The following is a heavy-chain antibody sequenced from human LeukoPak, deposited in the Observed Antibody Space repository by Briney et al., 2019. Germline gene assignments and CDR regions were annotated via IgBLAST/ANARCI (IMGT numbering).Heavy chain of an antibody. D-gene: IGHD6-19*01. V-gene: IGHV1-69*05. CDR3: ASIPAVAGKGESNC. CDR2: IIPIFGTA. J-gene: IGHJ4*02. Sequence: SVKVSCKASGGTFSSYAISWVRQAPGQGLEWMGGIIPIFGTANYAQKFQGRVTITTDESTSTAYMELSSLRSEDTAVYYCASIPAVAGKGESNCWGQGTLVTVSS. CDR1: GGTFSSYA.